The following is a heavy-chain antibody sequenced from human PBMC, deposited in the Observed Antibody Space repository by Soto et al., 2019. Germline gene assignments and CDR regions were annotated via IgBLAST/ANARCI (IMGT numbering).Heavy chain of an antibody. D-gene: IGHD2-21*02. J-gene: IGHJ3*02. CDR2: IYYSGST. CDR3: ARDLCTVGGGDCSPDI. Sequence: QVQLQESGPGLVKPSQTLSLTCTVSGGSISSGGYYWSWIRQHPGKGLEWIGYIYYSGSTYYNPSLHSRVTISVDTSKNQFSLKLSSVTAADTAVYYCARDLCTVGGGDCSPDIWGQGTMVTVSS. CDR1: GGSISSGGYY. V-gene: IGHV4-31*03.